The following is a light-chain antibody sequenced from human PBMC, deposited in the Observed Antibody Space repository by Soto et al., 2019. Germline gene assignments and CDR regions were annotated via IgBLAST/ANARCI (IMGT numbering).Light chain of an antibody. CDR3: QKYYHWPRT. CDR1: QSISRN. J-gene: IGKJ5*01. V-gene: IGKV3D-15*01. Sequence: ETVMPQSQASLSVSPGESFALSCRASQSISRNLAWYQQKPGQATRLLIYGASTRATGIPARFSGSGSGTDFNLTISSLQSEDFAVYYCQKYYHWPRTVGQGKRLEIK. CDR2: GAS.